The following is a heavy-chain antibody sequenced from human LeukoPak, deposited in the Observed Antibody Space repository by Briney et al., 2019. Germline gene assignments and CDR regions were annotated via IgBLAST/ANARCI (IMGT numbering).Heavy chain of an antibody. D-gene: IGHD1-26*01. J-gene: IGHJ6*03. V-gene: IGHV1-18*01. Sequence: ASVTVSCKASGYTFTSYGISWVRQAPGQGLEWMGWINTYSGNSNYAQKLQGRVTMTTDTSTTTAYMEVRSLISDDTAVYYCARGFPMGAITAYYYYMDVWGKGTTVTVSS. CDR3: ARGFPMGAITAYYYYMDV. CDR2: INTYSGNS. CDR1: GYTFTSYG.